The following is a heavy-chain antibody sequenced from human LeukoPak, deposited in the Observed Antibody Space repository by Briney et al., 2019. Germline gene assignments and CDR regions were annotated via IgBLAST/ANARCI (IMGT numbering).Heavy chain of an antibody. Sequence: SETLTLTCAVYGGSFSGYYWSWIRQPPGKGLAWIGELNHSGSTNHNPSLKSRLTISVETPKNQFTMMRSSVTAADAAGYYCPRGESYGGRSGPNYWGQGTLVTVSS. J-gene: IGHJ4*02. D-gene: IGHD4-23*01. CDR2: LNHSGST. CDR1: GGSFSGYY. V-gene: IGHV4-34*01. CDR3: PRGESYGGRSGPNY.